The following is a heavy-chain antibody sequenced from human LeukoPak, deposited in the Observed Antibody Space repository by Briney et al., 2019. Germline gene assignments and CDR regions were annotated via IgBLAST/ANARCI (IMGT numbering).Heavy chain of an antibody. CDR1: GGTFSSYA. CDR3: SRGTPHSAEWSTGVY. V-gene: IGHV1-69*05. D-gene: IGHD2-8*02. Sequence: LVKVSCKASGGTFSSYAISWVRQAPGQGLEWMGRIIPIFGTANYAQKFQGRVTITTDESTGTAYMELSSLRSEDTAVYYYSRGTPHSAEWSTGVYWGQGTLVTVSS. CDR2: IIPIFGTA. J-gene: IGHJ4*02.